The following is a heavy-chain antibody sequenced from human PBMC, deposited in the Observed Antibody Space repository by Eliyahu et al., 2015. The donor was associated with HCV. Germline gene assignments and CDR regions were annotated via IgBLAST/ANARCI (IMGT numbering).Heavy chain of an antibody. CDR1: QVIFRHYY. Sequence: EVPLVESGGGQVQPGGSLRLACKVSQVIFRHYYMHWVRQXPGKGLVWVARINSDGGNTDYVDSVKGRFTISRDNAKNTLYLQMTGLSAEDTGIYYCTRETGNWFDVWGQGTLVTVSS. CDR3: TRETGNWFDV. V-gene: IGHV3-74*01. D-gene: IGHD3-9*01. J-gene: IGHJ5*02. CDR2: INSDGGNT.